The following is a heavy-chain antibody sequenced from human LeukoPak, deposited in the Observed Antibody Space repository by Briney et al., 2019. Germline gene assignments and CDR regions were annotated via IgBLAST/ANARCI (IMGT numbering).Heavy chain of an antibody. Sequence: PGGSLRLSCAASGFTFSSYGMHWVRQAPGKGLEWVAVISYDGSNKYYADSVKGRFTISRDNSKNTLYLQMNSLRAEDTAVYYCAKGLRGWKDAFDIWGQGTMVTVSS. CDR1: GFTFSSYG. CDR2: ISYDGSNK. D-gene: IGHD6-19*01. CDR3: AKGLRGWKDAFDI. V-gene: IGHV3-30*18. J-gene: IGHJ3*02.